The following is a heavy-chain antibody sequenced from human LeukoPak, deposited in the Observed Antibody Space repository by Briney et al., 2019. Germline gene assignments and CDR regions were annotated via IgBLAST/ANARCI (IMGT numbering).Heavy chain of an antibody. CDR3: AREGYCSGGTCYSTMNWFDP. CDR2: ISAYNGNT. V-gene: IGHV1-18*01. D-gene: IGHD2-15*01. Sequence: GASVKVSCKASGYRXTSYGITWVRQAPGQGLEWMGWISAYNGNTNYAQKLQGRVTLTTDTSTSTAYMGLRSLRSDDTAVYYCAREGYCSGGTCYSTMNWFDPWGQGTLVTVSS. CDR1: GYRXTSYG. J-gene: IGHJ5*02.